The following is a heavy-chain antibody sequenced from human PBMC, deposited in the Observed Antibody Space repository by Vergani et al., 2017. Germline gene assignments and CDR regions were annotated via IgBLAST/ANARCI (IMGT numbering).Heavy chain of an antibody. CDR3: ARVMYRDEASTGYRLEGIDI. J-gene: IGHJ6*02. D-gene: IGHD3-9*01. CDR2: IYSTGST. CDR1: GVSFNTYY. Sequence: QVQLEESGPGLVKPSETLSLTCTVSGVSFNTYYWSWIRQSPGKGLEWIGYIYSTGSTNYNPSLNSRVTMSVDTSKNQFSLKLRSVTAADTAVYFCARVMYRDEASTGYRLEGIDIWGQGTTVTISS. V-gene: IGHV4-59*13.